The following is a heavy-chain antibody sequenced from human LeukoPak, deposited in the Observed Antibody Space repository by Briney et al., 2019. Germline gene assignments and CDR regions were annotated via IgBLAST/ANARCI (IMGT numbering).Heavy chain of an antibody. D-gene: IGHD4-17*01. Sequence: PSETLSLTCSVSGGSISSYFWSWIRQPPGKGLEWIGYISDSGSTNYNPPLKSRVTISVDTSRKELSPKLSSVTAADTAVYYCARRNYGDYDHYFDYWGQGTLVTVSS. CDR3: ARRNYGDYDHYFDY. J-gene: IGHJ4*02. CDR1: GGSISSYF. CDR2: ISDSGST. V-gene: IGHV4-59*08.